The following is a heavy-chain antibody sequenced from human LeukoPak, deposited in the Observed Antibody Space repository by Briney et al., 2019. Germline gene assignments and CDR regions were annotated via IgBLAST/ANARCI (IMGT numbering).Heavy chain of an antibody. D-gene: IGHD4-11*01. J-gene: IGHJ4*02. Sequence: GGSPRLSCAASGFTFSSYSMNWVRQAPGKGLEWVSSISSSSTYLYYADSVKGRFTISRDEAKNSLYLQMNSLRAEDTAVYYCARDLTTVTTAVFAYWGQGTLVTVSS. CDR3: ARDLTTVTTAVFAY. CDR1: GFTFSSYS. V-gene: IGHV3-21*06. CDR2: ISSSSTYL.